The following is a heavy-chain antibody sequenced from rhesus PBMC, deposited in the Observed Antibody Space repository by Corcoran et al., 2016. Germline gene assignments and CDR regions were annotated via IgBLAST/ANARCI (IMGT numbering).Heavy chain of an antibody. D-gene: IGHD5-12*01. CDR2: ISGSGGGT. Sequence: QVQLQESGPGVVKPSETLSLTCAVSGGSISDSYRWSWIRQPPGKGLEWIGRISGSGGGTDYNPSLKRRVTISTYTSKNQFSQKLSSVTAADTAVYYCARGPSFDYWGQGVLVTVSS. CDR3: ARGPSFDY. J-gene: IGHJ4*01. CDR1: GGSISDSY. V-gene: IGHV4-92*01.